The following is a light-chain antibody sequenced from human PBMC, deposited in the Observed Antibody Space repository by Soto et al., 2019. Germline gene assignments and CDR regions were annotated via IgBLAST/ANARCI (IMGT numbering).Light chain of an antibody. V-gene: IGKV3-15*01. Sequence: EIVMTQSPATLSVSPGERATLSCRASQSVSSNLAWYQQKPGQAPRLLIYGASTRATGIPARFSGSGSGTEFPLNIHNLRSEDFAVYYCQQYNNWPFFGGGTKVEIK. J-gene: IGKJ4*01. CDR1: QSVSSN. CDR2: GAS. CDR3: QQYNNWPF.